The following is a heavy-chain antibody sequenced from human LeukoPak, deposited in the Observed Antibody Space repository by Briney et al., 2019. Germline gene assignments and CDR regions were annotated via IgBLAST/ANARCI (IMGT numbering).Heavy chain of an antibody. J-gene: IGHJ4*02. D-gene: IGHD3-10*01. Sequence: SETLSLTCTVSGGSISSSSYYWGWIRQPPGKGLEWIGSIYYSGSTYYNPSLKSRVTISVDTSKNQFSLKLSSVTAADTAVYYCARDFSYYYGSGSYYNWGQGTLVTVSS. V-gene: IGHV4-39*07. CDR2: IYYSGST. CDR3: ARDFSYYYGSGSYYN. CDR1: GGSISSSSYY.